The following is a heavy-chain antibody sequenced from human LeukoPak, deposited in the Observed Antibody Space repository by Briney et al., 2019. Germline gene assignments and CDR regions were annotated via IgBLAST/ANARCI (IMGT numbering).Heavy chain of an antibody. CDR1: GFTFSSYA. J-gene: IGHJ3*02. D-gene: IGHD3-22*01. CDR3: ARVGFYYDSSDFGPDAFDI. Sequence: GGSLRLSCAASGFTFSSYAMTWVRQAPGKGLEWVSAISGSGDTTYYADSVKGRFTTSRDNSKNTLYLQMNSLRAEDTAVYYCARVGFYYDSSDFGPDAFDIWGQGTMVTVSS. V-gene: IGHV3-23*01. CDR2: ISGSGDTT.